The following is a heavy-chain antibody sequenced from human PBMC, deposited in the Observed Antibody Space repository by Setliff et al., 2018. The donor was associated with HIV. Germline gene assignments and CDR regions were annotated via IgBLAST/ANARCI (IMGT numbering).Heavy chain of an antibody. CDR2: IYYSGST. V-gene: IGHV4-59*08. CDR3: ARLLQGGNYAFDI. D-gene: IGHD2-21*02. J-gene: IGHJ3*02. CDR1: GGSIVRYY. Sequence: SETLSLTCTVSGGSIVRYYWTWIRQPPGKGLEWIGYIYYSGSTNYNPSLKSRVIISVDTSKMQFFLKLRSVTAADTAMYYCARLLQGGNYAFDIRGQGTMVTVSS.